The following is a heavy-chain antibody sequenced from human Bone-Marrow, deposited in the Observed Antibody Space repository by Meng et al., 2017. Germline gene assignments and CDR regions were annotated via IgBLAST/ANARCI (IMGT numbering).Heavy chain of an antibody. Sequence: VALGESGGGVVQSGRSLRLCWAASGFIFRSYGMHWVRQAPGKGLEWVAVIWYDGSNKYYADSVKGRFTISRDNSKNTLYLQMNSLRAEDTAVYYCARELVDDDYWGQGTLVTVSS. CDR1: GFIFRSYG. D-gene: IGHD3/OR15-3a*01. V-gene: IGHV3-33*01. CDR3: ARELVDDDY. J-gene: IGHJ4*02. CDR2: IWYDGSNK.